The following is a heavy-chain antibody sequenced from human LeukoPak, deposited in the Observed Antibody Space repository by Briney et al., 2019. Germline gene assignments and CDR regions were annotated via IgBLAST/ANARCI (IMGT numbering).Heavy chain of an antibody. Sequence: GGSLRLSCAASGFTFSSYSMNWVRQAPGKGLEWVSSISSSSSYIYYADSVKGRFTISRDNAKNSLYLQMNSLRAEDTALYYCAKSRNFYFYFMEVSGRGTKVTISS. CDR2: ISSSSSYI. V-gene: IGHV3-21*03. J-gene: IGHJ6*03. CDR3: AKSRNFYFYFMEV. CDR1: GFTFSSYS.